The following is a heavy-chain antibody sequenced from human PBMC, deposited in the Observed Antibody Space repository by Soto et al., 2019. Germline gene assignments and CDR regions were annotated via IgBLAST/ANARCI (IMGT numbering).Heavy chain of an antibody. Sequence: QVQLVQSGAEVKKPGASVKVSCKASGYTFTSYYMHWVRQAPGQGLEWMGIINPSGGSTSYAQKFQGRGTMTRDTSTSTVYMELSSLRSEDTAVYYCARDRDSRGYYWDNWFDPWGQGTLVTVSS. CDR3: ARDRDSRGYYWDNWFDP. D-gene: IGHD3-22*01. V-gene: IGHV1-46*01. CDR2: INPSGGST. J-gene: IGHJ5*02. CDR1: GYTFTSYY.